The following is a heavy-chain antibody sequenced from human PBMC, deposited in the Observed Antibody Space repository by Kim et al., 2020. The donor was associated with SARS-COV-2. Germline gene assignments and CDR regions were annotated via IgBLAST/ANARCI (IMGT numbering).Heavy chain of an antibody. Sequence: SETLSLTCTVSGGSISSYYWSWIRQPPGKGLEWIGYIYYSGSTNYNPSLKSRVTISVDTSKNQFSLKLSSVTAADTAVYYCARDPSKGGWFDPWGQGTLVTVSS. CDR1: GGSISSYY. V-gene: IGHV4-59*01. CDR2: IYYSGST. J-gene: IGHJ5*02. D-gene: IGHD1-26*01. CDR3: ARDPSKGGWFDP.